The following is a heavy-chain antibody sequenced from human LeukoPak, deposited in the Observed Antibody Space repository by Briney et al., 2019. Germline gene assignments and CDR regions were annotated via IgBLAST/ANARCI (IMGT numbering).Heavy chain of an antibody. CDR3: ARDKYYDSSGYYYGLDY. V-gene: IGHV4-31*03. CDR2: IYYSGST. D-gene: IGHD3-22*01. CDR1: GGSISSGGCY. J-gene: IGHJ4*02. Sequence: PSQTLSLTCTVSGGSISSGGCYWSWIRQHPGKGLEWIGYIYYSGSTYYNPSLKSRVTISVDTSKNQFSLKLSSVTAADTAVYYCARDKYYDSSGYYYGLDYWGQGTLVTVSS.